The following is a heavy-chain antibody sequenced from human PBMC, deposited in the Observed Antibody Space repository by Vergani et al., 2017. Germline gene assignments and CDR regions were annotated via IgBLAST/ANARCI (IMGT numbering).Heavy chain of an antibody. CDR1: GFTFSSYG. CDR2: IWYDGSNK. Sequence: VQLLESGGGLVQPGGSLRLSCAASGFTFSSYGMHWVRQAPGKGLEWVAVIWYDGSNKYYADSVKGRFTISRDNSKNTLYLQMNSLRAEDTAVYYCARDPWGSSSRDGMDVWGQGTTVTVSS. D-gene: IGHD6-13*01. J-gene: IGHJ6*02. CDR3: ARDPWGSSSRDGMDV. V-gene: IGHV3-33*08.